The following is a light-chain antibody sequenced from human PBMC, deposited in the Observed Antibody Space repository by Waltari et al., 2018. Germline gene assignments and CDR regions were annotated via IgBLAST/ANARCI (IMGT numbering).Light chain of an antibody. CDR2: KAS. Sequence: DIQMTQSPSTLSASVGDGVTITCRASQSISSWLAWYQQKPGKAPKLLTYKASSLESGVPARFSGSGSGTEFTLTISSLQPDDFATYYCQQYNSYSWTFGQGTKVEIK. V-gene: IGKV1-5*03. CDR1: QSISSW. CDR3: QQYNSYSWT. J-gene: IGKJ1*01.